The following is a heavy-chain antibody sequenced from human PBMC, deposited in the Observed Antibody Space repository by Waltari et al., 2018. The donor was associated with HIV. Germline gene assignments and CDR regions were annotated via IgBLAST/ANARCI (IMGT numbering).Heavy chain of an antibody. Sequence: EVQLVESGGGLVQPGRSLRLSCAASGFTFDDYAMHWVRQAPGKGLEWVSGITWNSNTIGYADSVKGRFTNSRDNAKSSLYLQMSSLRAEDTAFYYCAKVSCSSASCYVGGAFDIWGQGTMVTVSS. CDR2: ITWNSNTI. V-gene: IGHV3-9*01. CDR1: GFTFDDYA. D-gene: IGHD2-2*01. CDR3: AKVSCSSASCYVGGAFDI. J-gene: IGHJ3*02.